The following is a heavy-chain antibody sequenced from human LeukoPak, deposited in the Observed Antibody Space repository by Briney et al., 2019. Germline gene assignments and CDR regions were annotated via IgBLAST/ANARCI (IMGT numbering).Heavy chain of an antibody. J-gene: IGHJ4*02. D-gene: IGHD6-19*01. CDR1: GFTLRYYQ. Sequence: GGSLRLSCATSGFTLRYYQMNWVRQAPGKGLEWVAVISYDGSNKYYADSVKGRFTISRDNSKNTLYLQMNSLRAEDTAVYYCATPKRHSSGWIEAFDYWGQGTLVTVSS. V-gene: IGHV3-30-3*01. CDR3: ATPKRHSSGWIEAFDY. CDR2: ISYDGSNK.